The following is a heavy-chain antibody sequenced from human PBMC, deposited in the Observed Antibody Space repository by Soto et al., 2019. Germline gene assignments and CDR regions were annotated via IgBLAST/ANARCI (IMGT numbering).Heavy chain of an antibody. J-gene: IGHJ6*02. CDR2: ISWDGGST. CDR3: AKDISGIAAAGFRYYYYGMDV. Sequence: EVQLVESGGVVVQPGGSLRLSCAASGFTFDDYTMHWVRQAPGKGLEWVSLISWDGGSTYYADSVKGRFTISRDNSKNSLYLQMNSLRTEDTALYYCAKDISGIAAAGFRYYYYGMDVWGQGTTVTVSS. V-gene: IGHV3-43*01. CDR1: GFTFDDYT. D-gene: IGHD6-13*01.